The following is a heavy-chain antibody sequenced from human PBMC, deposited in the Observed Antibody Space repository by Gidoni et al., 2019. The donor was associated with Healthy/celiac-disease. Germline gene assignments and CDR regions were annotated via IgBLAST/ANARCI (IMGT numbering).Heavy chain of an antibody. J-gene: IGHJ4*02. Sequence: EVQLVESGGGLIQPGGSLRLSCAASGFTVSSNYMSWVRQAPGKGLEWVSVIYSGGSTYYADSVKGRFTISRDNSKNTLYLQMNSLRAEDTAVYYCARGGIYYDSSGYQIPTAIDYWGQGTLVTVSS. CDR3: ARGGIYYDSSGYQIPTAIDY. V-gene: IGHV3-53*01. CDR1: GFTVSSNY. CDR2: IYSGGST. D-gene: IGHD3-22*01.